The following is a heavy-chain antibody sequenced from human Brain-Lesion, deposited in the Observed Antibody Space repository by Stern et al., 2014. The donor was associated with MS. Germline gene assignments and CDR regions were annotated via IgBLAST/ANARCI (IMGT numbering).Heavy chain of an antibody. CDR3: ARRGDSSSSGFDY. J-gene: IGHJ4*02. D-gene: IGHD6-6*01. Sequence: EVQLVESGAEVKKPGESLKISCKGSGYRFTSNWIGSVRQMPRKGLESRGIIWPGDSDTRYSPSFQGQVTISADKSISTAYRQWSSLQASDTAMYYCARRGDSSSSGFDYWGQGTLVIVSS. CDR2: IWPGDSDT. CDR1: GYRFTSNW. V-gene: IGHV5-51*01.